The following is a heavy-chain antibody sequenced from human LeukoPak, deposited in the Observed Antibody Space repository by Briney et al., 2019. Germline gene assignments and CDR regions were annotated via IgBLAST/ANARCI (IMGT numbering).Heavy chain of an antibody. D-gene: IGHD2-2*01. V-gene: IGHV4-31*03. Sequence: PSQTLSLTCTVSGGSISSGGYYWSWIRQHPGKSLEWIGYIYYSGSTYYNPSLKSRVTISVDTSKNQFSLKLSSVTAADTAVYYCARVVVPTGWWFDPWGQGTLVTVSS. CDR1: GGSISSGGYY. CDR3: ARVVVPTGWWFDP. J-gene: IGHJ5*02. CDR2: IYYSGST.